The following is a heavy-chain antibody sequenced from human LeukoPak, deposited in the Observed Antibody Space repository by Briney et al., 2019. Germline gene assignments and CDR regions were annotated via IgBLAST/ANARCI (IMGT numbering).Heavy chain of an antibody. CDR3: ARWAPYSSSWYFDY. D-gene: IGHD6-13*01. V-gene: IGHV3-30*04. J-gene: IGHJ4*02. Sequence: GGSLRLSCAASGFTFSSYAMHWVRQAPGKGLEWVAVISYDGSNKYYADSVKGRFTISRDNSKNTLYLQMNSPRAEDTAVYYCARWAPYSSSWYFDYWGQGTLVTGSS. CDR2: ISYDGSNK. CDR1: GFTFSSYA.